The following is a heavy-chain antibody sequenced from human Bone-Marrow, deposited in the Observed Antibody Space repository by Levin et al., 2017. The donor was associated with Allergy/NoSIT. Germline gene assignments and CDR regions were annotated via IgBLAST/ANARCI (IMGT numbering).Heavy chain of an antibody. CDR2: ISASGGST. CDR1: GFTFSRHG. Sequence: GESLKISCAASGFTFSRHGMSWVRQAPGKGLEWVSSISASGGSTYYADSVKGRITISRDNSKNIQYLQMNNLRAEDTARYYCVKTKGSTSSSPFYYAMDVWGQGTTVTVSS. V-gene: IGHV3-23*01. CDR3: VKTKGSTSSSPFYYAMDV. D-gene: IGHD3-10*01. J-gene: IGHJ6*02.